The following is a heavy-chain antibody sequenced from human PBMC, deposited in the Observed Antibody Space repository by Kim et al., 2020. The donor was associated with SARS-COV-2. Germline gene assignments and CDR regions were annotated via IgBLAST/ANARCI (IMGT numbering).Heavy chain of an antibody. CDR2: IKSKTDGGTT. J-gene: IGHJ4*02. V-gene: IGHV3-15*01. D-gene: IGHD3-10*01. CDR3: TTEEGDTMVRGVIGWYFDY. CDR1: GFTFSNAW. Sequence: GGSLRLSCAASGFTFSNAWMSWVRQAPGKGLEWVGRIKSKTDGGTTDYAAPVKGRFTISRDDSKNTLYLQMNSLKTEDTAVYYCTTEEGDTMVRGVIGWYFDYWGQGTLVTVSS.